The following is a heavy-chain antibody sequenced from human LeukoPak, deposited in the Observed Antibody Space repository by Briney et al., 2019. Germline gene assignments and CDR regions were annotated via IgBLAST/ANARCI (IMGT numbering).Heavy chain of an antibody. V-gene: IGHV1-69*04. D-gene: IGHD1-26*01. CDR2: IITILGIA. J-gene: IGHJ4*02. CDR3: ARRDIVGATDY. CDR1: GGTGSSYA. Sequence: SVKVSCKASGGTGSSYAISWVRQAPGQGLEWVGRIITILGIANYAQKFQGRVTITADKSTSTAYMELSSLRSEDTAVYYCARRDIVGATDYWGQGTLGTVSS.